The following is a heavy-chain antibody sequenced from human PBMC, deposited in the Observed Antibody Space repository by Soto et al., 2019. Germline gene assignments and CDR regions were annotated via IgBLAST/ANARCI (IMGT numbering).Heavy chain of an antibody. D-gene: IGHD3-10*01. J-gene: IGHJ5*02. CDR3: AKLKVATMALYKWFDP. Sequence: QVQMVESGGGVVQPGRSLRLSCAASGFTFSSYGMHWVRQAPGQGLEWVAVISYDGSNKYYEDSVKGRFTISRDNSKNTLYLKMNSLRAEDTAVYYCAKLKVATMALYKWFDPWGQGTLVTVSS. CDR1: GFTFSSYG. CDR2: ISYDGSNK. V-gene: IGHV3-30*18.